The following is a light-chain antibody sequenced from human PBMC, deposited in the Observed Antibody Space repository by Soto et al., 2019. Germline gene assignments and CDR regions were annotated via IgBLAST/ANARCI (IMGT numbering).Light chain of an antibody. CDR1: QSVSSY. CDR2: DTS. CDR3: QQRSNWPLT. J-gene: IGKJ4*01. Sequence: ETVLTQSPDTLSLSPGERATLSCRASQSVSSYLAWYQQKPGQAPRLLIYDTSNRATGIPARFSGSGSGTDFTLTISSLEPEDFGVYYCQQRSNWPLTFGGGTKVEN. V-gene: IGKV3-11*01.